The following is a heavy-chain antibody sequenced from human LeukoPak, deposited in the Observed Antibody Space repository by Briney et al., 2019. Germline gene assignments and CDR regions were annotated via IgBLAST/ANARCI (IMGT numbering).Heavy chain of an antibody. Sequence: PGGSLRLSYAASGFTFDDYAMHWVRQAPGKGLEWVSLISGDGGSTYYADSVKGRFTISRDNSKNSLYLQMNSLRTEDTALYYCAKDMTTGYYYYGMDVWGQGTTVTVSS. V-gene: IGHV3-43*02. D-gene: IGHD1-1*01. CDR1: GFTFDDYA. J-gene: IGHJ6*02. CDR2: ISGDGGST. CDR3: AKDMTTGYYYYGMDV.